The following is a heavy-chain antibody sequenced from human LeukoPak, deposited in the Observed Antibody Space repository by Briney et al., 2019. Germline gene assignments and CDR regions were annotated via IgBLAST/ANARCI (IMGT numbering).Heavy chain of an antibody. CDR2: IYHSGST. CDR1: GYSINSGYY. CDR3: ARVPRIAARPRFDY. J-gene: IGHJ4*02. V-gene: IGHV4-38-2*02. D-gene: IGHD6-6*01. Sequence: SETLSLTCTVSGYSINSGYYWGWIRQPPGKGLEWIGSIYHSGSTYYNPSLKSRVTISVDTSKNQFSLKLSSVTAADTAVYYCARVPRIAARPRFDYWGQGTLVTVSS.